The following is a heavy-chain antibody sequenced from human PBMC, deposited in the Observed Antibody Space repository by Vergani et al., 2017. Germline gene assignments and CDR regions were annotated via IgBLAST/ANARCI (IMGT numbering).Heavy chain of an antibody. CDR2: IYYSGST. Sequence: QVQLQESGPGLVKPSETLSLTCTVSGGSISSYYWSWIRQPPGKGLEWIGYIYYSGSTNYNPSLKSRVTISVDTSKNQFSLKLSSVTAADTAVYYCARLVGATKSYYYYYMDVWGKGTTVTVSS. J-gene: IGHJ6*03. V-gene: IGHV4-59*01. CDR3: ARLVGATKSYYYYYMDV. CDR1: GGSISSYY. D-gene: IGHD1-26*01.